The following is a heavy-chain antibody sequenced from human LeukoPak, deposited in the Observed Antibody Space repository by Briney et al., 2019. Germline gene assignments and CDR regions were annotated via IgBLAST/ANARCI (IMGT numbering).Heavy chain of an antibody. CDR2: INPNSGGT. J-gene: IGHJ4*02. CDR1: GYTFTGYY. V-gene: IGHV1-2*02. CDR3: AIGDGYSKSLDY. Sequence: ASVKVSCKASGYTFTGYYMHWVRQAPGQGLEWMGWINPNSGGTNYAQKFQGRVTMARDTSISTAYMELGRLRSDDTAVYYCAIGDGYSKSLDYWGQGTLVTVSS. D-gene: IGHD5-24*01.